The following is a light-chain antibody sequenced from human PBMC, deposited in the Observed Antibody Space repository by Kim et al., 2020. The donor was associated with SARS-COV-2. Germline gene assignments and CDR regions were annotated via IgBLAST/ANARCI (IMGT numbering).Light chain of an antibody. CDR2: RDS. V-gene: IGLV3-9*01. CDR1: NIGSKN. J-gene: IGLJ2*01. Sequence: VALGQTARITWGGKNIGSKNVHWYQQKPGQAPVLVIYRDSNRPSGIPERFSGSNSGNTATLTISRAQAGDEADYYCQVWDSSTGGVFGGGTQLTVL. CDR3: QVWDSSTGGV.